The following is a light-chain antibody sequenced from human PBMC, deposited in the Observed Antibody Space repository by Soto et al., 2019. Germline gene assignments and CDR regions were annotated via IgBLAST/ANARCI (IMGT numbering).Light chain of an antibody. CDR1: QAISTS. CDR2: AAS. V-gene: IGKV1-9*01. CDR3: QEVNGYPFT. J-gene: IGKJ4*01. Sequence: DIQLTQSPSFLSASVGDTVTITCRASQAISTSLARYRQKSGMAPQLLVYAASTLHSEVPSRFSGGGSGTDFTLTITGLQPEDFATYSCQEVNGYPFTFGGGTKVEIK.